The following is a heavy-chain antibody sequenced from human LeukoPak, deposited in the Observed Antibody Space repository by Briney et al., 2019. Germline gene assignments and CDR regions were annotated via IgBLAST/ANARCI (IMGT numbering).Heavy chain of an antibody. J-gene: IGHJ4*02. CDR1: GLTINTYR. V-gene: IGHV3-23*01. CDR2: ISGGTT. CDR3: EKSVYGSGNY. D-gene: IGHD3-10*01. Sequence: GGSLRLSCVAPGLTINTYRLSWVCQAPGKGLEWVSSISGGTTYYADSVKGRFTISRDNSKSVVSLQMNSLRAEGAPVYYYEKSVYGSGNYWGQGTLVTVSS.